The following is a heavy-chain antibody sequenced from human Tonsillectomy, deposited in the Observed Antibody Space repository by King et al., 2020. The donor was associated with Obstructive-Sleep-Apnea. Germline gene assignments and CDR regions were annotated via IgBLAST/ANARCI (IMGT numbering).Heavy chain of an antibody. Sequence: QLVQSGAEVRKPGASVKVSCKASGYTFTHYYMHWVRQTPGQGFEWMGIFNPGGGTAIYAQKFQGRVTMTRDTSSSTVYMELSSLRSEDTAMYYCSRDPDPRFLTGDGFDIWGQGTMVTISS. V-gene: IGHV1-46*03. J-gene: IGHJ3*02. CDR3: SRDPDPRFLTGDGFDI. CDR1: GYTFTHYY. D-gene: IGHD3-9*01. CDR2: FNPGGGTA.